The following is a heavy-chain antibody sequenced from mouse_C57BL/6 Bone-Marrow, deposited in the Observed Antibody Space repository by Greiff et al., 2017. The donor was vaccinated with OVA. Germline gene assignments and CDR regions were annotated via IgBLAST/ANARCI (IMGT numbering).Heavy chain of an antibody. V-gene: IGHV14-2*01. CDR1: GFNIKDYY. J-gene: IGHJ3*01. CDR2: IDPEDGET. D-gene: IGHD3-1*01. Sequence: DVKLVESGAELVKPGASVKLSCTASGFNIKDYYMPWVKQRTEQGLGWIGRIDPEDGETKYAPKFQGKATITADTSSNTAYLQLSSLTSEDTAVYYCARHSGGWFAYWGQGTLVTVSA. CDR3: ARHSGGWFAY.